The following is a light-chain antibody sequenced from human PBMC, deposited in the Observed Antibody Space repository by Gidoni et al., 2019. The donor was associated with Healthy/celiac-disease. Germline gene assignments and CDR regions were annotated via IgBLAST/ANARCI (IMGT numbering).Light chain of an antibody. Sequence: QSVLTQPPSVSGAPGQMVTISCTGNSSNIGAGYDVHWYQQLPGTAPKLLIYGNSNRPSGVPDRFSGSKSGTSAALAISGLQAEDEADYYCQSYDSSLSGFVVFGGGTKLTVL. CDR1: SSNIGAGYD. J-gene: IGLJ2*01. V-gene: IGLV1-40*01. CDR3: QSYDSSLSGFVV. CDR2: GNS.